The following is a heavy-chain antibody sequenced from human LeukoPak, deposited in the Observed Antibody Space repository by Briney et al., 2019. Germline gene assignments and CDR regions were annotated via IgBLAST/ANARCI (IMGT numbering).Heavy chain of an antibody. CDR3: ARDRYKTYYYDSSGLYYFDY. CDR1: GFTFSSYA. CDR2: ISYGGSNK. V-gene: IGHV3-30-3*01. D-gene: IGHD3-22*01. Sequence: GGSLRLSCAASGFTFSSYAMHWVRQAPGKGLEWVAVISYGGSNKYYADSVKGRFTISRDNSKNTLYLQMNSLRAEDTAVYYCARDRYKTYYYDSSGLYYFDYWGQGTLVTVSS. J-gene: IGHJ4*02.